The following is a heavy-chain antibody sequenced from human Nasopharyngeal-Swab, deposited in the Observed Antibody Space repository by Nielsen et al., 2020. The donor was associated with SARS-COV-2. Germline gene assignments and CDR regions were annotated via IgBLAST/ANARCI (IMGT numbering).Heavy chain of an antibody. CDR1: GGSISSYY. J-gene: IGHJ5*02. CDR3: ARRRAAVAGSGFYNWFDP. V-gene: IGHV4-39*01. D-gene: IGHD6-19*01. CDR2: IYYSGST. Sequence: SETLSLTCTVSGGSISSYYWGWIRQPPGKGLEWIGSIYYSGSTYYNPSLKSRVTISVDTSKNQFSLKLSSVTAADTAVYYCARRRAAVAGSGFYNWFDPWGQGTLVTVSS.